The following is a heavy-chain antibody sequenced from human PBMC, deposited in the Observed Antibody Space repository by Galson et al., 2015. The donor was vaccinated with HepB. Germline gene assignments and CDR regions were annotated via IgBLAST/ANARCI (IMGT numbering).Heavy chain of an antibody. J-gene: IGHJ6*02. Sequence: SLRLSCAASGYPFSDYAMSWVRQGPGKGLEWVSAISGSGATTYYADSVKGRFTISRDKSNSTLYLQLNSLRVDDTAVYYCARSSSRSVGGYGMEVWGQGTTVSVSS. D-gene: IGHD6-19*01. CDR3: ARSSSRSVGGYGMEV. V-gene: IGHV3-23*01. CDR2: ISGSGATT. CDR1: GYPFSDYA.